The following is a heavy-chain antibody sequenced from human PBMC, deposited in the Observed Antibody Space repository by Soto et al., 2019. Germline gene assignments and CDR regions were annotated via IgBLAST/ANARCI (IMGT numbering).Heavy chain of an antibody. Sequence: SVKVSCKASGGTFSSYAISWVRQAPGQGLEWMGGIIPIFGTANYAQKFQGRVTITADESTSTAYMELSSLRSEDTAVYYCARRDYYDSSGYYKVDWFDPWGQGTLVTVSS. J-gene: IGHJ5*02. V-gene: IGHV1-69*13. CDR3: ARRDYYDSSGYYKVDWFDP. D-gene: IGHD3-22*01. CDR2: IIPIFGTA. CDR1: GGTFSSYA.